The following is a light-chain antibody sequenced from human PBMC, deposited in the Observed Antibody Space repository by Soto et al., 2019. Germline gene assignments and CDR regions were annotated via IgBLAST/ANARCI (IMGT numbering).Light chain of an antibody. CDR3: SSFTSINTWV. V-gene: IGLV2-14*01. Sequence: QSALTQPASVSGSPGQSITISCTGTSSDVGGYNYVSWYQQHPGKAPKLLIYEVSNRPSGVSNRFFGSKSGNTASLTIYGLQTEDEADYYCSSFTSINTWVFGGGTQLTVL. CDR1: SSDVGGYNY. J-gene: IGLJ7*01. CDR2: EVS.